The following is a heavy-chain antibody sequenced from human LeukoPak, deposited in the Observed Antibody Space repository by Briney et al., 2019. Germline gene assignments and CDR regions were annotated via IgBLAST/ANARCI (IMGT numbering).Heavy chain of an antibody. CDR1: GFTVSSSY. CDR2: IYGGGGT. D-gene: IGHD6-19*01. J-gene: IGHJ4*02. Sequence: SGGSLRLSCTASGFTVSSSYMTWVRQAPGKGLEWVSLIYGGGGTYYADSVKGRFTISRHNSENTLYLEMNSLRPDDTAVYYCARVGVGTVAGNYFDDWGQGTLVTVSS. CDR3: ARVGVGTVAGNYFDD. V-gene: IGHV3-53*04.